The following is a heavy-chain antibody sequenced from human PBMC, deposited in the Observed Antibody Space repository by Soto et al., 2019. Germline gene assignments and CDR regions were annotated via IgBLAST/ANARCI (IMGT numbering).Heavy chain of an antibody. CDR1: GGSISSYY. CDR3: ARDQGYTGMDV. J-gene: IGHJ6*02. CDR2: IYYSGST. D-gene: IGHD1-1*01. Sequence: SETLSLTCTVSGGSISSYYWSWIRQPPGKGLEWIGYIYYSGSTNYNPSLKSRVTISVDTSKNQFSLKLSSVTAADTAVYYCARDQGYTGMDVWGQGTTGTVSS. V-gene: IGHV4-59*01.